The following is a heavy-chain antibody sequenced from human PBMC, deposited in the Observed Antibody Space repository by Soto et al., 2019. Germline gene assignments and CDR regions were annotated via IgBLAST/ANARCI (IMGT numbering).Heavy chain of an antibody. V-gene: IGHV4-34*01. J-gene: IGHJ6*02. Sequence: PSETLSLSCAVYGGSFSGYYWSWIRQPPGKGLEWIGEINHSGSTNYNPSLKSRVTISVDTSKNQFSLKLSSVTAADTAVYYCARGGDGIQALYYYYGMDVWGQGTTVT. CDR3: ARGGDGIQALYYYYGMDV. D-gene: IGHD3-10*01. CDR2: INHSGST. CDR1: GGSFSGYY.